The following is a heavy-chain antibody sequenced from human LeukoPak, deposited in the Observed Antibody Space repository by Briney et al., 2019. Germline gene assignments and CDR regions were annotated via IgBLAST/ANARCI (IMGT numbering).Heavy chain of an antibody. CDR1: GYSFSSYW. CDR2: IYPSDSHT. CDR3: ARRGRYSGSYYSLGY. Sequence: GESLKISCQCSGYSFSSYWIAWVRQMPGKGLEWMGVIYPSDSHTTYSPSFQGQVTISANKSINTAYLQWNSLQASDTAIYYCARRGRYSGSYYSLGYWGQGTLVTVSS. V-gene: IGHV5-51*01. J-gene: IGHJ4*02. D-gene: IGHD1-26*01.